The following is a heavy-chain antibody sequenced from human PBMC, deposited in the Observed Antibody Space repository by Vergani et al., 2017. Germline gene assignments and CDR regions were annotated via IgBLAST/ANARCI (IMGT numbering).Heavy chain of an antibody. J-gene: IGHJ5*02. Sequence: QVQLQESGPGLVKPSETLSLTCTVSGGSISSYYWSWIRQPAGKGLEWIGRIYTSGSTNYNPSLKSRVTMSVDTSKNQFSLKLNSVTAADTAVYYCARGRNYDGNSWWCDPWGQGTLVTVSS. V-gene: IGHV4-4*07. CDR1: GGSISSYY. D-gene: IGHD4-23*01. CDR3: ARGRNYDGNSWWCDP. CDR2: IYTSGST.